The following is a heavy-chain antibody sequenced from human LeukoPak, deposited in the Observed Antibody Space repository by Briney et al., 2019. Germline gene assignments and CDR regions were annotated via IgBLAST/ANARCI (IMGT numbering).Heavy chain of an antibody. V-gene: IGHV1-69*01. CDR3: APYGSGSRDY. CDR1: GGTFSSYA. Sequence: SVKDSCKASGGTFSSYAISWVRQAPGQGLEWMGGIIPIFGTANYAQKFQGRVTITADESTSTAYVELSSLRSEDTAVYYCAPYGSGSRDYWGQGTLVTVSS. CDR2: IIPIFGTA. D-gene: IGHD3-10*01. J-gene: IGHJ4*02.